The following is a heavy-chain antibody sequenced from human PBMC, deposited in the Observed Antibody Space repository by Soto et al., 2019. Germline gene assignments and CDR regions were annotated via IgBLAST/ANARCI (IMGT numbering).Heavy chain of an antibody. J-gene: IGHJ6*02. V-gene: IGHV1-8*01. CDR2: MNPNSGNT. D-gene: IGHD3-3*01. CDR3: ARGPILEWLLSASPYYYGMDV. CDR1: GYTFTSYD. Sequence: QVQLVQSGAEVQKPGASVKVSCKASGYTFTSYDINWVRQATGQGLEWMGWMNPNSGNTGYAQKFQGRVTMTRNTSISTAYMELSSLRSEDTAVYYCARGPILEWLLSASPYYYGMDVWGQGTTVTVSS.